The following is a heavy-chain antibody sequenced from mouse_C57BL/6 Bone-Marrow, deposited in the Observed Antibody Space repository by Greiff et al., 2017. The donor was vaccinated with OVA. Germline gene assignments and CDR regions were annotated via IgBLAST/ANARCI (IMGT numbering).Heavy chain of an antibody. CDR3: AREGDYEAWFAY. J-gene: IGHJ3*01. CDR1: GYTFTSYW. D-gene: IGHD2-4*01. CDR2: IHPNSGST. V-gene: IGHV1-64*01. Sequence: QVQLQQPGAELVKPGASVKLSCTASGYTFTSYWMHWVKQRPGQGLEWIGMIHPNSGSTNYNEKFKSKATLTVDKSSSTAYMQLSSLTSEDSAVYYCAREGDYEAWFAYWGQGTLVTVSA.